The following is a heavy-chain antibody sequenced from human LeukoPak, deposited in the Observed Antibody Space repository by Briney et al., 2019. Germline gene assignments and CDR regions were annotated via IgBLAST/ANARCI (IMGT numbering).Heavy chain of an antibody. V-gene: IGHV4-34*01. J-gene: IGHJ4*02. CDR3: ASRNPNFDY. Sequence: SETLSLTCAVYGGSFSGYYWSWIRQPPGKGLEWIGEINHSGSTNYNPSLKSRVTISVDTSKNQFSLKLSSVTAADTAVYYCASRNPNFDYWGQGTLVTVSS. CDR2: INHSGST. CDR1: GGSFSGYY.